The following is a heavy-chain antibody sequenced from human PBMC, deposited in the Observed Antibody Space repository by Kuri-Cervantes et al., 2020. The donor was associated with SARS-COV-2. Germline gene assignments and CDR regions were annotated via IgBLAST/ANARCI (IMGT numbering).Heavy chain of an antibody. CDR3: ARGPSSVVTGYFDL. CDR1: GFSLSNYW. D-gene: IGHD4-23*01. CDR2: INMGGTSI. Sequence: GESLKISCVVSGFSLSNYWMHWVRQAPGKGLVWLARINMGGTSISYADSVKGRFTISRDNAKNSLYLQMNSLRAEDTAVYYCARGPSSVVTGYFDLWGRGTLVTVSS. V-gene: IGHV3-74*01. J-gene: IGHJ2*01.